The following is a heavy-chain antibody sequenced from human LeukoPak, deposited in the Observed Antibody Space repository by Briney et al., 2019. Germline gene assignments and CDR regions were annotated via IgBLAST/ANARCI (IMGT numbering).Heavy chain of an antibody. CDR1: GFAFSSQA. CDR3: AKDARRSDGWYFFDH. Sequence: GGSLRLSCAASGFAFSSQAMGWVRQAPGKGLEWVSVISDSGDTTYYADSVKARFTISRDNSKNTLYLQMNSLRAEDTAIYYCAKDARRSDGWYFFDHWGQGALVTVSP. V-gene: IGHV3-23*01. J-gene: IGHJ4*02. CDR2: ISDSGDTT. D-gene: IGHD6-19*01.